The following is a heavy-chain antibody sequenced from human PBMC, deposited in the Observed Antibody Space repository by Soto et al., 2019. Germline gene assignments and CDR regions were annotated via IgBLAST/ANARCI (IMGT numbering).Heavy chain of an antibody. CDR3: ALDFWGGYYIRYVDY. V-gene: IGHV1-18*01. CDR2: IGPYNDNT. Sequence: QVQLVQSGGEVKKPGASVKVSCKASGYTFSDYGISWVRQAPGQGLEWMGWIGPYNDNTNYAQKFQGRVTMTRDTSTTTAYMELGGLRSDDTAVYYCALDFWGGYYIRYVDYWGQGTLVIVSS. D-gene: IGHD3-3*01. CDR1: GYTFSDYG. J-gene: IGHJ4*02.